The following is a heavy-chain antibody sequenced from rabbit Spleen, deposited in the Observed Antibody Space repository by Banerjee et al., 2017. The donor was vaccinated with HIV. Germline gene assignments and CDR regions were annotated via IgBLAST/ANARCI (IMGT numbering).Heavy chain of an antibody. J-gene: IGHJ3*01. Sequence: QEQLVESGGGLVQPEGSLALTCTASGFSFSSSAYMCWVRQAPGKGLEGIGCIYTGSSGSTYYASWAKGRFTISNISSTTVTLQMTSLTAADTATYFCAREPGYFIYGYVGDLYSKSYGMDLWGQGTLVTVS. CDR2: IYTGSSGST. D-gene: IGHD6-1*01. V-gene: IGHV1S45*01. CDR3: AREPGYFIYGYVGDLYSKSYGMDL. CDR1: GFSFSSSAY.